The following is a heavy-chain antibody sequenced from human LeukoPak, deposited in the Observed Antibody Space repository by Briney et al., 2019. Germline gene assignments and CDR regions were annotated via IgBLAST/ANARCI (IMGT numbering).Heavy chain of an antibody. CDR2: IYTSGST. CDR3: ARDMGGSSWYSLDY. V-gene: IGHV4-61*02. D-gene: IGHD6-13*01. CDR1: GGSISSESYY. Sequence: SQTLSLTCTVSGGSISSESYYWSWIRQPAGKGLEWIGRIYTSGSTNYNPSLKSRVTISVDTSKNQFSLKLSSVTAADTAVYYCARDMGGSSWYSLDYWGQGTLVTVSS. J-gene: IGHJ4*02.